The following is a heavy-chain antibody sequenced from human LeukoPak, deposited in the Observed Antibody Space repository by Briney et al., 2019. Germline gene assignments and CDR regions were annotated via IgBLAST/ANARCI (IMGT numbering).Heavy chain of an antibody. CDR2: INSDGSEG. V-gene: IGHV3-7*03. CDR3: AKDPTEWELRPEGDY. D-gene: IGHD1-26*01. Sequence: GGSLRLSCAVSGFTFSGFWMSWSRQAPGKGLEWVASINSDGSEGYYADVVKGRFTISRDNAKHSLYLQINSLRAEDTAVYYCAKDPTEWELRPEGDYCGQGTLVTVSS. CDR1: GFTFSGFW. J-gene: IGHJ4*02.